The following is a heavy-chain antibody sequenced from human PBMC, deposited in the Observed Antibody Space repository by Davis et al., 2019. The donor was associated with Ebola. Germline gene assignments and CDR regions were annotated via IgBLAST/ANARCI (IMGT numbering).Heavy chain of an antibody. CDR2: IIPIFGTA. V-gene: IGHV1-18*01. CDR1: GYTFTSYA. CDR3: ATGWGELLGDY. J-gene: IGHJ4*02. D-gene: IGHD1-26*01. Sequence: ASVKVSCKASGYTFTSYAISWVRQAPGQGLEWMGGIIPIFGTANYAQKFQGRVTMTTDTSTSTAYMELRSLRSDDTAVYYCATGWGELLGDYWGQGTLVTVSS.